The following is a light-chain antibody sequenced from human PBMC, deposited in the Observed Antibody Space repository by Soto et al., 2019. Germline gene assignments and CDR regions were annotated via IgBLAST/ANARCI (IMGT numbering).Light chain of an antibody. V-gene: IGKV3-15*01. CDR1: QSVSSN. CDR2: GAF. Sequence: EIVMTQSPATLSVSPGGRATLSCRASQSVSSNLAWYQQKPGQAPRLLIYGAFTRATGVPARFSGSGSGTEFTLTISSLQSEDFAVYYCHQYYNWPPWTFGQGTKVEIK. J-gene: IGKJ1*01. CDR3: HQYYNWPPWT.